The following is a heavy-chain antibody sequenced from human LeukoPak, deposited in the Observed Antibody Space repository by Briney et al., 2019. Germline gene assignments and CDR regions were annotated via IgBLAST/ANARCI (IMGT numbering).Heavy chain of an antibody. CDR2: ISPNSGGT. CDR3: ASAYDSTGYYYNY. D-gene: IGHD3-22*01. V-gene: IGHV1-2*06. Sequence: ASVKVSCQASGYSFTGYYMHWVRQAPGQGLEWMGRISPNSGGTNYAQKFQGRVTMTRDTSISTAYMELSRLRSDDTAVYYCASAYDSTGYYYNYWGQGTLVTVSS. CDR1: GYSFTGYY. J-gene: IGHJ4*02.